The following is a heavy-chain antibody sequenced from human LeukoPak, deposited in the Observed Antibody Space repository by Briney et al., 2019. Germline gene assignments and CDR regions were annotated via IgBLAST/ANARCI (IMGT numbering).Heavy chain of an antibody. CDR2: SHNSGTS. Sequence: SETLSLTCTVSDDSISDYYRGWIRQPPGKGLEWIGYSHNSGTSTYNPSLKSRVTISADTSKNQFSLKLNSLTTADTAVYYCTRGAGWLIDYWGQGTLVTVSS. CDR3: TRGAGWLIDY. V-gene: IGHV4-59*01. J-gene: IGHJ4*02. D-gene: IGHD3-16*01. CDR1: DDSISDYY.